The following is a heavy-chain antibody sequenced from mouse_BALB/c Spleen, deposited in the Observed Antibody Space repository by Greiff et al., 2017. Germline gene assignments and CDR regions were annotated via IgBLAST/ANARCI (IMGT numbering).Heavy chain of an antibody. V-gene: IGHV2-6-4*01. CDR2: IWGGGST. CDR3: ARKGGYDYDWFAY. J-gene: IGHJ3*01. Sequence: QVQLKQSGPGLVAPSQSLSITCTVSGFTFSRYSVHWVRQPPGKGLEWLGTIWGGGSTDYNSALKSRLSISKDNSKSQVFLKMNSLQTDDTAMYYCARKGGYDYDWFAYWGQGTLVTVSA. CDR1: GFTFSRYS. D-gene: IGHD2-4*01.